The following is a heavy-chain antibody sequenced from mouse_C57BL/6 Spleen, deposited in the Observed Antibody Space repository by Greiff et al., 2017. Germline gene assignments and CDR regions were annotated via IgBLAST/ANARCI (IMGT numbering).Heavy chain of an antibody. V-gene: IGHV1-81*01. CDR3: ARPYSNEYYFDY. J-gene: IGHJ2*01. CDR2: IYPRSGNT. Sequence: QVQLQQSGAELARPGASVKLSCKASGYTFTSYGISWVKQRTGQGLEWIGEIYPRSGNTYYNEKFKGKATLTADKSSSTAYMELRSLTSEDSAVYFFARPYSNEYYFDYWGQGTTLTVSS. D-gene: IGHD2-5*01. CDR1: GYTFTSYG.